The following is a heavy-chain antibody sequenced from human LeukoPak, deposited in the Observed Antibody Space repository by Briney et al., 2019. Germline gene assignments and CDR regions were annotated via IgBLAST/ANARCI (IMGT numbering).Heavy chain of an antibody. CDR3: ARPLYSSSWEYFQH. CDR2: ISSSSSYI. J-gene: IGHJ1*01. CDR1: GFPFSSFS. V-gene: IGHV3-21*01. D-gene: IGHD6-13*01. Sequence: GSLRLSCAASGFPFSSFSMNWVRQAPGKGLEWVSSISSSSSYIYYADSVKGRFTISRDNAKNSLYLQMNSLRAEDTAVYYCARPLYSSSWEYFQHWGQGTLVTVSS.